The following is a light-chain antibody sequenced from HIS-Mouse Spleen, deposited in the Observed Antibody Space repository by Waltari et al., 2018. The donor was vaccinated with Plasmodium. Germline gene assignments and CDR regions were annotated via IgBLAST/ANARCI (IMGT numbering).Light chain of an antibody. Sequence: DIQMTQSPSSLSASVGDTVTITCQASQDISNYLNWYQQKPGKAPTLLIYDASNLETGVPSRFSGSGSGTDFTFTISSLQPEDIATYYCQQYDNLPLTFGGGTKVEIK. CDR2: DAS. CDR1: QDISNY. J-gene: IGKJ4*01. CDR3: QQYDNLPLT. V-gene: IGKV1-33*01.